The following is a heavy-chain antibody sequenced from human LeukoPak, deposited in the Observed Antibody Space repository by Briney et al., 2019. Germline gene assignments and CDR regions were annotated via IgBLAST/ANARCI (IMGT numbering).Heavy chain of an antibody. J-gene: IGHJ4*02. CDR1: EQNFKTHA. V-gene: IGHV3-30*04. CDR3: ARSLQEISSFYFDY. Sequence: GGPLRLSCVLSEQNFKTHAMHGLPRAPGKGLEGVAYLSFEACGRNYADSEKGRSTISRDTPNTTLYLQIHSLSPDDTAVYFCARSLQEISSFYFDYWGQGSLVTVSS. D-gene: IGHD3-16*02. CDR2: LSFEACGR.